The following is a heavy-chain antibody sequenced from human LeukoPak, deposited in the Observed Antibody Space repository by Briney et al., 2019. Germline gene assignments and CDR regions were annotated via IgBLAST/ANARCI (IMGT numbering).Heavy chain of an antibody. CDR3: ARRAGAYSHPYDY. Sequence: PGRSLRLSCAASGFTFSSYGMSWVRQAPGKGLEWVSAISGSGGSTYYADSVKGRFTISRDNSKNTLYLQMNSLRAEDTAVYYCARRAGAYSHPYDYWGQGTLVTVSP. J-gene: IGHJ4*02. CDR1: GFTFSSYG. CDR2: ISGSGGST. D-gene: IGHD4/OR15-4a*01. V-gene: IGHV3-23*01.